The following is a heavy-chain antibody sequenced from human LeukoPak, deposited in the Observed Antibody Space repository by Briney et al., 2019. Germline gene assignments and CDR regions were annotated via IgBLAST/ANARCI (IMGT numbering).Heavy chain of an antibody. CDR2: IYHGGST. J-gene: IGHJ4*02. CDR1: GYSISSGYY. CDR3: ASSAQIRTTVTLDY. V-gene: IGHV4-38-2*01. D-gene: IGHD4-17*01. Sequence: SETLSLTCAVSGYSISSGYYWGWIRQPPGKGLEWIGSIYHGGSTYYNPSLKSRVTISVDTSKNQFSLKLSSVTAADTAVYYCASSAQIRTTVTLDYWGQGTLVTVSS.